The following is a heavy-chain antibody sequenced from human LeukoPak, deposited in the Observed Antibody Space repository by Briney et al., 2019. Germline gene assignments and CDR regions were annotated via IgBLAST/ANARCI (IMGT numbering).Heavy chain of an antibody. J-gene: IGHJ4*02. CDR1: GGTFTSYA. V-gene: IGHV1-69*05. Sequence: SVKVSCKASGGTFTSYAISWVRHAPGQGLEWMGRIIPIFGTANYAQKFQGRVTITTDESTSTAYMELSSLRSEDTAVYYCARDSSSWYFDYWGQGTLVTVSS. CDR2: IIPIFGTA. CDR3: ARDSSSWYFDY. D-gene: IGHD6-13*01.